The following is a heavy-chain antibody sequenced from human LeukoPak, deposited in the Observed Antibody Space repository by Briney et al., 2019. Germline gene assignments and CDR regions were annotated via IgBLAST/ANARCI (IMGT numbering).Heavy chain of an antibody. CDR2: INHSGST. D-gene: IGHD6-13*01. J-gene: IGHJ5*02. V-gene: IGHV4-34*01. Sequence: SETLSLTCAVYGGSFSGYYWSWIRQPPGKGLEWIGEINHSGSTNYNPSLKSRVTISVDTSKNQYALKLSSVTAADPAVYYCAREGLKHIAAADLWGQGTMVTVSS. CDR3: AREGLKHIAAADL. CDR1: GGSFSGYY.